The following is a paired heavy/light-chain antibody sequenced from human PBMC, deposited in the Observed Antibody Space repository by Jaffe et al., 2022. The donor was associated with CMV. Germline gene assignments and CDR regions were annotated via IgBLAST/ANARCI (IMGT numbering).Light chain of an antibody. CDR2: GAS. CDR3: QQYGSSPKVT. CDR1: QSVSSSY. V-gene: IGKV3-20*01. J-gene: IGKJ1*01. Sequence: EIVLTQSPGTLSLSPGERATLSCRASQSVSSSYLAWYQQKPGQAPRLLIYGASSRATGIPDRFSGSGSGTDFTLTISRLEPEDFAVYYCQQYGSSPKVTFGQGTKVEIK.
Heavy chain of an antibody. J-gene: IGHJ6*02. CDR1: GFTVSSNY. CDR2: IYSGGST. Sequence: EVQLVESGGGLIQPGGSLRLSCAASGFTVSSNYMSWVRQAPGKGLEWVSVIYSGGSTYYADSVKGRFTISRDNSKNTLYLQMNSLRAEDTAVYYCARAPIVVVPAAILPYYGMDVWGQGTTVTVSS. CDR3: ARAPIVVVPAAILPYYGMDV. D-gene: IGHD2-2*02. V-gene: IGHV3-53*01.